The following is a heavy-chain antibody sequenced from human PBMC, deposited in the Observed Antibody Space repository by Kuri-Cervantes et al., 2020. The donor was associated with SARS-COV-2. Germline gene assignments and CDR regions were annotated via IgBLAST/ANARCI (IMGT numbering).Heavy chain of an antibody. CDR1: GYSFSSYW. Sequence: KISCKASGYSFSSYWIGWVRQMPGKGLEWMGIIYPGDSDTKYSPSFEGQVTISADKSVNTAYVQWSSLRPSDTAIYYCARRETNILWSLASPNYHYYMDVWGKGTAVTVSS. D-gene: IGHD2-21*01. V-gene: IGHV5-51*01. CDR2: IYPGDSDT. CDR3: ARRETNILWSLASPNYHYYMDV. J-gene: IGHJ6*03.